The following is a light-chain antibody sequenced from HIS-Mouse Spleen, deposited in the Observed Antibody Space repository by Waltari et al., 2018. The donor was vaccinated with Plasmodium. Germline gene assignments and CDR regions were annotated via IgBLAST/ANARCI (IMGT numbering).Light chain of an antibody. CDR3: QQYYSYPYT. CDR1: QGISSY. J-gene: IGKJ2*01. Sequence: AIRMTQSPSSFSASTGDRVTITCRASQGISSYLALYQQKPWKAPKLLIYAASTLQSGVPSRFSGSGSGTDFTLTISCLQSEDFATYYCQQYYSYPYTFGQGTKLEIK. V-gene: IGKV1-8*01. CDR2: AAS.